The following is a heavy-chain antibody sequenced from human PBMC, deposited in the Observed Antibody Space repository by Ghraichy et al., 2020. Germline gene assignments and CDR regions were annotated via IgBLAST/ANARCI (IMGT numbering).Heavy chain of an antibody. Sequence: SQTLSLTCAGYGESFSGYYWTWIRQPPGKGLEWIGEINHSGRTNYNPSLKSRVTISVDTSKNQFSLKLNSVSAADTAVYYCARGNIAATGTPSDSWGQGILVT. V-gene: IGHV4-34*01. D-gene: IGHD6-13*01. J-gene: IGHJ4*02. CDR2: INHSGRT. CDR3: ARGNIAATGTPSDS. CDR1: GESFSGYY.